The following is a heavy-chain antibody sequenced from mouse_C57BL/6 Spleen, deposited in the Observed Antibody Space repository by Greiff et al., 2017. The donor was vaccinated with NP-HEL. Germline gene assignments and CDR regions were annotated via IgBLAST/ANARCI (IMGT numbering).Heavy chain of an antibody. V-gene: IGHV1-66*01. CDR3: ARSSDGYYYAMDY. CDR1: GYSFTSYY. J-gene: IGHJ4*01. CDR2: IYPGSGNT. Sequence: SGPELVKPGASVKISCKASGYSFTSYYIHWVKQRPGQGLEWIGWIYPGSGNTKYNEKFKGKATLTADTSSSTAYMQLSSLTSEDSAVYYCARSSDGYYYAMDYWGQGTSVTVSS. D-gene: IGHD2-3*01.